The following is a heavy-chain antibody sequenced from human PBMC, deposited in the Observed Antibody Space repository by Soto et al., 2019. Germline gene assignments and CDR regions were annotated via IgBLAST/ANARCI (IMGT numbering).Heavy chain of an antibody. CDR3: ARGTTTSALSAMDV. D-gene: IGHD1-1*01. CDR1: GFTFSNNA. Sequence: QVQLVESGGGVVQPGRSLRLSCAASGFTFSNNAMDWVRRAPGKGLEWVAGISYDGSNKYIAESVKGRFTISRDNSKNTLFLQMNSLRAEDTAVYYCARGTTTSALSAMDVWGQGTTVTVSS. J-gene: IGHJ6*02. V-gene: IGHV3-30-3*01. CDR2: ISYDGSNK.